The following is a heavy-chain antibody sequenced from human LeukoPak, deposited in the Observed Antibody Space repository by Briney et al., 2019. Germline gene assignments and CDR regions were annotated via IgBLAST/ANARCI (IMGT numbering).Heavy chain of an antibody. CDR1: GYTFTGYY. CDR2: INPNSGGT. CDR3: ARDTVAVAYYYGMDV. J-gene: IGHJ6*02. Sequence: ASVKVSCKASGYTFTGYYMHWVRQAPGQGLEWMGRINPNSGGTNYAQKFQGRVTMTRDTSISTAYMELSRLRSDDTAVYYCARDTVAVAYYYGMDVWGQGTTVTVSS. D-gene: IGHD6-19*01. V-gene: IGHV1-2*06.